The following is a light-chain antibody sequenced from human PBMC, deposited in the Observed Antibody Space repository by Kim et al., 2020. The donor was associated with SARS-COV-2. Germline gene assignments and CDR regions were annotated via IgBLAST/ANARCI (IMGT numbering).Light chain of an antibody. J-gene: IGKJ1*01. V-gene: IGKV3-20*01. Sequence: CLGERVTLSCRGSQSVTSNFLAWYQQKPGQVPRLLIYGASNRATGIPDRFSGSGSGTDFTLTISRLGPEDFAVYYCQQYGSSSWTFGQGTKVDIK. CDR1: QSVTSNF. CDR3: QQYGSSSWT. CDR2: GAS.